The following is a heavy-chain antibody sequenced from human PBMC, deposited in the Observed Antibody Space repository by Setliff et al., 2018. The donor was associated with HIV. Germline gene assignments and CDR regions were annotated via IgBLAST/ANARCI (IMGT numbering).Heavy chain of an antibody. J-gene: IGHJ4*02. D-gene: IGHD4-17*01. CDR2: IYYSGST. Sequence: SETLSLTCSVSGGAGGSGSDYWSWIRQSPGKGLEWLGYIYYSGSTTYNPSLRSRVTISIDTSKNQFSLNLRSVTAADTAVYYCARDPPGYGDSKDYWGQGKLVTVSS. CDR3: ARDPPGYGDSKDY. V-gene: IGHV4-61*01. CDR1: GGAGGSGSDY.